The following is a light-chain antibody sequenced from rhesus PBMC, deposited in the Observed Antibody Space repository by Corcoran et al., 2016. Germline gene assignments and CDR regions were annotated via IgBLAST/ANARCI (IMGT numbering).Light chain of an antibody. CDR2: ATS. J-gene: IGKJ1*01. CDR1: QGISNA. CDR3: QQVYRPPWT. Sequence: DVQMSQSPSSLSASVGDKVTITCRASQGISNALAWYQQKPGKAPQLLIYATSTLETGVPSRFSGRRSGTNFTLTISSLQPEDLAPYHCQQVYRPPWTFGHGTKVEIK. V-gene: IGKV1-33*02.